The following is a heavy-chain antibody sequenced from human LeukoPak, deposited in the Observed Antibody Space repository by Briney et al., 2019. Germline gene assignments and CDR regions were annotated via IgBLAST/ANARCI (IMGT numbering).Heavy chain of an antibody. CDR1: GFTFSSYE. J-gene: IGHJ4*02. CDR3: VRLQDY. CDR2: ISSSGSTI. V-gene: IGHV3-48*03. Sequence: GGALRLSCAASGFTFSSYEMNWVRRAPGKGLEWVSYISSSGSTIYYADSVKGRFTISRDNSKNTLYLQMNSLRAEDTAVYYCVRLQDYWGQGTLVTVSS.